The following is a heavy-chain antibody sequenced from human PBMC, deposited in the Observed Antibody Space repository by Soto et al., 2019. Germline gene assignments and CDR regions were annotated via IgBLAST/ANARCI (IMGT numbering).Heavy chain of an antibody. J-gene: IGHJ3*02. CDR1: GGTFSSYA. D-gene: IGHD3-9*01. Sequence: SVKVSCKASGGTFSSYAISWVRQAPGQGLEWMGRIIPIFGTANYAQKFQGRVTITADESTSTAYMELSSLRSEDTAVYYCARSPKQDYDIWTGYYNVAFDIWGKGTMVTV. V-gene: IGHV1-69*13. CDR2: IIPIFGTA. CDR3: ARSPKQDYDIWTGYYNVAFDI.